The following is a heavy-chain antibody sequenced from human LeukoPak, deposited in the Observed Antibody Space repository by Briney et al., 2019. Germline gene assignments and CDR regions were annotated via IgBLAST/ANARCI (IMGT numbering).Heavy chain of an antibody. CDR3: AKTVVVPAAISGQGLYFDY. J-gene: IGHJ4*02. D-gene: IGHD2-2*02. CDR2: ISRDGSTT. Sequence: GGSLRLSCVASGFTFSSNAMHWVRQAPGKGLESVSAISRDGSTTYYANSVKDRFTISRDNSKNTLYLQMNSLRAEDTAVYYCAKTVVVPAAISGQGLYFDYWGQGTLVTVSS. V-gene: IGHV3-64*01. CDR1: GFTFSSNA.